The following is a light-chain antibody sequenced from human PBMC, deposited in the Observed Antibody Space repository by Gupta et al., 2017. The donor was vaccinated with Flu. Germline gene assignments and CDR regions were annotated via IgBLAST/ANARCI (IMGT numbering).Light chain of an antibody. J-gene: IGKJ1*01. CDR2: KAS. CDR1: QNIGSR. V-gene: IGKV1-5*03. Sequence: SPSTLSASVGDRVPITCRASQNIGSRLTWYQQKPGKAPKLLIYKASRLESGVPYRFSGSGSATEFTLTISRLQPDDFATYYCQQYDTYWTFGQGTRVEIK. CDR3: QQYDTYWT.